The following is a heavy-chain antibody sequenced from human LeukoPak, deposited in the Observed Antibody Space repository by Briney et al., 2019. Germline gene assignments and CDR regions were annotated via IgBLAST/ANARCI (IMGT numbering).Heavy chain of an antibody. J-gene: IGHJ4*02. CDR1: GFAFSSYA. CDR3: AKASGIVVVPAAIDY. Sequence: PGGSLRLSCAASGFAFSSYAMSWVRQAPGKGLEWVSGISWNSGSIGYADSVKGRFTISRDNAKNSLYLQMNSLRAEDTALYYCAKASGIVVVPAAIDYWGQGTLVTVSS. CDR2: ISWNSGSI. D-gene: IGHD2-2*01. V-gene: IGHV3-9*01.